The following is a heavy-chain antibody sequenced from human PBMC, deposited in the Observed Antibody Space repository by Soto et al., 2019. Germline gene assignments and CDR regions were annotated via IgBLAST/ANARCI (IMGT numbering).Heavy chain of an antibody. CDR3: ARASAGALYDF. CDR1: GYIFTNYG. V-gene: IGHV1-18*01. J-gene: IGHJ4*02. Sequence: QVQLVQSGAGVRMPGASVNVSCKTSGYIFTNYGVAWVRQAPGQGLELVAWISGYNGYPKHTQKFQGRVTVTTDTTTRTGYMELRNPRSDDTAVYYCARASAGALYDFWGQGTRVTVSS. D-gene: IGHD6-13*01. CDR2: ISGYNGYP.